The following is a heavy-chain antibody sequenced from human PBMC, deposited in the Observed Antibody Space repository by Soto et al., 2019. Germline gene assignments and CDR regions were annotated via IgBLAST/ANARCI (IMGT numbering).Heavy chain of an antibody. D-gene: IGHD5-12*01. V-gene: IGHV6-1*01. CDR2: TYFRSKWYN. Sequence: PSQTLSLTCAISVDSVSSNTASWNWIRQSPSRGLEWLERTYFRSKWYNDYAVSVKSRIIINPDTSNNQFSLQLNSVTPEDTAVYFCAKGDNLGPKTGYAFDPWGQGIMVTVS. J-gene: IGHJ5*02. CDR1: VDSVSSNTAS. CDR3: AKGDNLGPKTGYAFDP.